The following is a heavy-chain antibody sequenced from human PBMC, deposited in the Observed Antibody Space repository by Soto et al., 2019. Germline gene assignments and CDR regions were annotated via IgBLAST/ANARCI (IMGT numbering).Heavy chain of an antibody. Sequence: SETLSLTCAVSGGSISSSNWWSWVRQPPGKGLEWIGEIYHSGSTNYNPSPKSRVTISVDKSKNQFSLKLSSVTAADMAVYYCARDTLTNFGVVLYYGMDVWGQGTTVTVSS. CDR3: ARDTLTNFGVVLYYGMDV. J-gene: IGHJ6*02. CDR2: IYHSGST. D-gene: IGHD3-3*01. CDR1: GGSISSSNW. V-gene: IGHV4-4*02.